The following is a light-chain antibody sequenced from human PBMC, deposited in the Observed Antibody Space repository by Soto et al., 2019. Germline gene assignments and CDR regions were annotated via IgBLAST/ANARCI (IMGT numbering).Light chain of an antibody. CDR2: GAS. CDR1: LTARSY. V-gene: IGKV3-20*01. CDR3: PPYGSSGT. J-gene: IGKJ1*01. Sequence: EIVLTQFPGTLPSSPGERATLSCTCSLTARSYLAWYQQKPGQPPRLLIYGASNRATGLPDRFSGSGSGTDFTLTISRLEPEDFAVYCCPPYGSSGTFGKWTKVDLK.